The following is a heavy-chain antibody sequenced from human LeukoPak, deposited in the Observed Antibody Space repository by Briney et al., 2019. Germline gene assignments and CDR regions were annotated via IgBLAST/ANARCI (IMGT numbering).Heavy chain of an antibody. V-gene: IGHV5-51*01. CDR2: IYPGDSDT. CDR3: ARQEMATIGSYYYGMDV. J-gene: IGHJ6*02. D-gene: IGHD5-24*01. Sequence: GESLKISCKGSGYSSTSYWISWVRQMPGKGLEWMGIIYPGDSDTRYSPSFQGQVTISADKSISTAYLQWSSLKASDTAMYYCARQEMATIGSYYYGMDVWGQGTTVTVSS. CDR1: GYSSTSYW.